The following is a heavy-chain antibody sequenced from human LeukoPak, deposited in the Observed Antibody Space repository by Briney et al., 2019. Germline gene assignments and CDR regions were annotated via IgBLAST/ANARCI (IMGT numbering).Heavy chain of an antibody. D-gene: IGHD5-12*01. V-gene: IGHV3-21*01. CDR1: GFTFSSYS. Sequence: NPGGSLRLSCAASGFTFSSYSMNWVRQAPGKGLEWVSSISSSSSYIYYADSVKGRFTISRDNAKNSLYLQMNSLRAEDTAVYYCARAGSGYDMARAFDIWGQGTMVTVSS. CDR3: ARAGSGYDMARAFDI. CDR2: ISSSSSYI. J-gene: IGHJ3*02.